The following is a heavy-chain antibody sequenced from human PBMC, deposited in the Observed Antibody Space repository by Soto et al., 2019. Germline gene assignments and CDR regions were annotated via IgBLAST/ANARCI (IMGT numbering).Heavy chain of an antibody. D-gene: IGHD1-26*01. CDR1: GGSIRNGDYY. J-gene: IGHJ4*02. Sequence: SETLSLTCTVPGGSIRNGDYYWGWIRQPPGKGLEWIGYVYYSGTTYSHPSLNSRVSISVDTSENQFSLRLTSVTAADTAVYYCVTVNLVGAAYYFDYWGPGTLVTVS. CDR3: VTVNLVGAAYYFDY. V-gene: IGHV4-30-4*01. CDR2: VYYSGTT.